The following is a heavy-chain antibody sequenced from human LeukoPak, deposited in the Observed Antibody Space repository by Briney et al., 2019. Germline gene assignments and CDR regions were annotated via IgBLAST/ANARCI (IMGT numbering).Heavy chain of an antibody. CDR2: INHKSGGA. D-gene: IGHD3-9*01. CDR3: AREYILTRYYGDY. CDR1: GYSVNVYN. Sequence: GASVKVSCKASGYSVNVYNMHWVRQAPGQGLGWMGWINHKSGGANNAQKFQGRVSMTWDTSISTAYLELSRLRADDTAVYYCAREYILTRYYGDYWGQGTLVTVSS. V-gene: IGHV1-2*02. J-gene: IGHJ4*02.